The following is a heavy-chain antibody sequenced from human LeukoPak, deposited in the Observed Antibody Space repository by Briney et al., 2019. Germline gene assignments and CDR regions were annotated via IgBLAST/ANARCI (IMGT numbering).Heavy chain of an antibody. CDR1: GYIFCDYS. CDR2: ISSSGTYI. Sequence: GGSLRLSCAASGYIFCDYSVNWVRQVPGKGLEWVSSISSSGTYIYYADSVKGWFTISRDNAKKSLFLQMNSLRAEDTAVDYCVSANDPDYVWGTYRLDAFDIWGEGTMVIVSS. V-gene: IGHV3-21*01. D-gene: IGHD3-16*02. J-gene: IGHJ3*02. CDR3: VSANDPDYVWGTYRLDAFDI.